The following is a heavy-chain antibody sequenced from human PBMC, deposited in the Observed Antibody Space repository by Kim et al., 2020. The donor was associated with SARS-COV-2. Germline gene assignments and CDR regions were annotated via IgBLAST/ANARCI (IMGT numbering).Heavy chain of an antibody. D-gene: IGHD3-3*01. CDR3: ASDRLGYYDFWSGYYNGYYDYDGMDV. CDR1: GYTFTSYA. Sequence: ASVKVSCKASGYTFTSYAMNWVRQAPGQGLEWMGWINTNTGNPTYAQGFTGRFVFSLDTSVSTAYLQISSLKAEDTAVYYCASDRLGYYDFWSGYYNGYYDYDGMDVWGQGATVSVSS. CDR2: INTNTGNP. V-gene: IGHV7-4-1*02. J-gene: IGHJ6*02.